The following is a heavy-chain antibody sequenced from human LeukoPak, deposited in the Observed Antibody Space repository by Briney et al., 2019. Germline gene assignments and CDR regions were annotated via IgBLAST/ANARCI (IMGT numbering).Heavy chain of an antibody. J-gene: IGHJ5*01. V-gene: IGHV1-46*01. CDR3: GRGRNIIVGGIGALQFNS. D-gene: IGHD3-16*01. CDR1: GYTFTTYF. CDR2: INPGDGGT. Sequence: ASVKVSCKASGYTFTTYFMFWVRQAPGQGLEWMGVINPGDGGTDYAQKFQGRVTMTRDTSTSTVYMELSSLRSEDAAVYYCGRGRNIIVGGIGALQFNSWGQGALVTAS.